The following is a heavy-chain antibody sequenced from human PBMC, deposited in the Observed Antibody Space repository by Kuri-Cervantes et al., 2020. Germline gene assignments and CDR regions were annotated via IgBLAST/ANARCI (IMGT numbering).Heavy chain of an antibody. CDR1: GFTFSSYS. CDR2: ISGSGSTT. D-gene: IGHD3-16*02. CDR3: AKDRGYSYGYNYYGMDV. J-gene: IGHJ6*02. V-gene: IGHV3-23*01. Sequence: GESLKISCAASGFTFSSYSMNWVRQAPGKGLEWGSAISGSGSTTHYADSVKGRFTVSRDNSKNTLYLEMNSLRAEDTAIYYCAKDRGYSYGYNYYGMDVWGQGTTVTVSS.